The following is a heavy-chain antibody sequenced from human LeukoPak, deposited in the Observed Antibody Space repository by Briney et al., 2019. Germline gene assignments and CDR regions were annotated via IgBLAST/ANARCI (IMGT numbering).Heavy chain of an antibody. J-gene: IGHJ3*02. CDR1: GYTFTGYG. CDR3: ARHLNEYLNDI. Sequence: ASVKVTCKASGYTFTGYGISWVRQAPGQGLEWMGWISAYNGNTNYAQKLQGRVTMTTDTSTSTAYMELRSLRSDDTAVYYCARHLNEYLNDIWGQGTMVSVSS. D-gene: IGHD2/OR15-2a*01. V-gene: IGHV1-18*01. CDR2: ISAYNGNT.